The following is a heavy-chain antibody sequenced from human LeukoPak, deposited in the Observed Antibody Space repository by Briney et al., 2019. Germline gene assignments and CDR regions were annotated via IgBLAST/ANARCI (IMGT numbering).Heavy chain of an antibody. Sequence: PGGSLRLSCAASGFTFSSYAMSWVRQAPGKGLEWVAIIWYDESNEYYVDSVKGRFTISRDNSKNTLYLQMNSLRAEDTAVYYCARDRSYSTGYYGGSLDYWGQGTLVTVSS. V-gene: IGHV3-33*08. D-gene: IGHD3-22*01. J-gene: IGHJ4*02. CDR3: ARDRSYSTGYYGGSLDY. CDR1: GFTFSSYA. CDR2: IWYDESNE.